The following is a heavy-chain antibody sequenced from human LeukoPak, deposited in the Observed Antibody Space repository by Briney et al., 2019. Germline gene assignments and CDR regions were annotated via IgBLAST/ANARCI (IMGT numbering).Heavy chain of an antibody. V-gene: IGHV3-7*01. CDR2: IKQDGSEK. J-gene: IGHJ4*02. D-gene: IGHD6-13*01. CDR3: ARDPIAAVRFDY. CDR1: GFTFSSYG. Sequence: GRSLRLSCAASGFTFSSYGMHWVRQAPGKGLEWVATIKQDGSEKYYVDSVKGRFTISRDNAKNTLYLQINSLRAEDTAVYYCARDPIAAVRFDYWGQGTLVTVSS.